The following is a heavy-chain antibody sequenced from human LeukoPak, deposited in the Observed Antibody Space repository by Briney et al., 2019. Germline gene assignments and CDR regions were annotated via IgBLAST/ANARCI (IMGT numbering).Heavy chain of an antibody. Sequence: GGSLRLSCVVFGLSISTYAMTWVRQAPGKGLEWVSGMIWNGNTYYAESVKGRFTISRDSSRSTLYLQMNSLRVEDTAIYYCAKDMHYGDGRWEFDPWGQGTLVTVSS. V-gene: IGHV3-23*01. CDR2: MIWNGNT. J-gene: IGHJ5*02. CDR1: GLSISTYA. D-gene: IGHD4-17*01. CDR3: AKDMHYGDGRWEFDP.